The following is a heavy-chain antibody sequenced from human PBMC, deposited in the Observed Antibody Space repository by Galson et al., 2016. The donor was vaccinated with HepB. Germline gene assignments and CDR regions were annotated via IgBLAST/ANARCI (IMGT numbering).Heavy chain of an antibody. Sequence: EPLSLTCTVSGGSISGYYWSWIRQPPGKGLEWIGYIYHSGSTIYNPSLKSRVTISIDTSRNQFSLRLNSVTAADTAVYYCARDGTMFGVAAHWFDPWGQGTLVTVSS. CDR2: IYHSGST. J-gene: IGHJ5*02. CDR3: ARDGTMFGVAAHWFDP. V-gene: IGHV4-59*13. CDR1: GGSISGYY. D-gene: IGHD3-3*01.